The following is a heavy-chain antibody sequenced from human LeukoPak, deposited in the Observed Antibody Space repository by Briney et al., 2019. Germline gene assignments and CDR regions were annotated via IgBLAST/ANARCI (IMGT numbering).Heavy chain of an antibody. J-gene: IGHJ5*02. D-gene: IGHD3-16*01. CDR3: ARVFWGNYWFDP. Sequence: SETLSLTCTVSGGSISSSSYYWGWLRQPPGKGLEWIGSIYYSGSTNYNPSLKSRVTISVDTSKNQFSLKLSSVTAADTAVYYCARVFWGNYWFDPWGQGTLVTVSS. V-gene: IGHV4-39*07. CDR2: IYYSGST. CDR1: GGSISSSSYY.